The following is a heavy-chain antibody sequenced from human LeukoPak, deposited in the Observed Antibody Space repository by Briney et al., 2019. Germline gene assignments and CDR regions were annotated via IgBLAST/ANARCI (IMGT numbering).Heavy chain of an antibody. Sequence: PGGSLRLSCAASGFTFSSYSMNWVRQAPGKGLEWVSSISSSSSYIYYADSVKGRFTISRDNAKNSLYLQMNSLRAEDTAVYYCAKGTHYYYYYMDVWGKGTTVTVSS. J-gene: IGHJ6*03. CDR1: GFTFSSYS. CDR2: ISSSSSYI. V-gene: IGHV3-21*04. CDR3: AKGTHYYYYYMDV.